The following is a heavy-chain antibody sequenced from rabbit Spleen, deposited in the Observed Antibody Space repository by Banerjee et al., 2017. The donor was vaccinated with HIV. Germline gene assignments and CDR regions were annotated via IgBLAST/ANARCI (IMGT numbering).Heavy chain of an antibody. CDR3: ARDVNGGSYDFNL. Sequence: QSLEESGGDLVKPGTSLTLTCTASGFSFISGYYMCWVRQAPGKGLEWIACINAVTGKAVYASWAKGRFTISKTSSTTVTLQMTSLTAADTATYFCARDVNGGSYDFNLWGPGTLVTVS. V-gene: IGHV1S40*01. D-gene: IGHD5-1*01. J-gene: IGHJ4*01. CDR2: INAVTGKA. CDR1: GFSFISGYY.